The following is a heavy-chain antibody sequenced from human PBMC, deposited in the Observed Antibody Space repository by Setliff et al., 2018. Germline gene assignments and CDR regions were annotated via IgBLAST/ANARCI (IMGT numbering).Heavy chain of an antibody. J-gene: IGHJ4*02. CDR1: GGSISSSFNF. Sequence: PSETLSLTCTVSGGSISSSFNFWGWIRQPPGKGLEWIGRSDYYGNTYYNASLKSRLTISVDTSKNQFSLNLTSVTAADTAVYYCARASVVHAIAVGYWGQGTLVTVSS. D-gene: IGHD2-15*01. CDR2: SDYYGNT. V-gene: IGHV4-39*01. CDR3: ARASVVHAIAVGY.